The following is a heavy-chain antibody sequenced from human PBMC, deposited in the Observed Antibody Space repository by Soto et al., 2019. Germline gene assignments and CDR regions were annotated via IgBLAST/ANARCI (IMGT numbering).Heavy chain of an antibody. CDR1: GFIFKDFA. J-gene: IGHJ5*02. CDR3: TKGDSSGYFDPSAGYSTPDH. CDR2: ITTSDDIT. V-gene: IGHV3-23*01. D-gene: IGHD2-15*01. Sequence: EVQLFESGGGLVEPGASLRLSCEASGFIFKDFAMSWVRQAPGKGLEWVSTITTSDDITYSADSVRGRFTISRDNSANSLFLQNSSLRGDDTATYYCTKGDSSGYFDPSAGYSTPDHWGQGTLVTVSS.